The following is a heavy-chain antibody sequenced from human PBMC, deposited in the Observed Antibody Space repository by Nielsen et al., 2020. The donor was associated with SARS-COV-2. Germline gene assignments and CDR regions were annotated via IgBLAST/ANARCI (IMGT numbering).Heavy chain of an antibody. CDR3: AGPAS. CDR2: ISTSSSI. Sequence: GESLKISCAASGFTFSIYSMNWVRQAPGKGLEWVSFISTSSSIYYADSVKGRFTISRDNAKNSLHLQMDNLRVEDTAVYYCAGPASWGQGTLVTVSS. D-gene: IGHD2-2*01. V-gene: IGHV3-48*04. CDR1: GFTFSIYS. J-gene: IGHJ5*02.